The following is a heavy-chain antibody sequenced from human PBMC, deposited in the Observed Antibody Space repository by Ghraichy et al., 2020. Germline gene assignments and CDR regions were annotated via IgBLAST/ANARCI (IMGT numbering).Heavy chain of an antibody. J-gene: IGHJ4*02. D-gene: IGHD3-10*01. CDR3: AKDQGLLWFGELLSLSYYFDY. Sequence: GGSLRLSCAASGFTFSSYAMSWVRQAPGKGLEWVSAISGSGGSTYYADSVKGRFTISRDNSKNTLYLQMNSLRAEDTAVYYCAKDQGLLWFGELLSLSYYFDYWGQGTLVTVSS. CDR2: ISGSGGST. CDR1: GFTFSSYA. V-gene: IGHV3-23*01.